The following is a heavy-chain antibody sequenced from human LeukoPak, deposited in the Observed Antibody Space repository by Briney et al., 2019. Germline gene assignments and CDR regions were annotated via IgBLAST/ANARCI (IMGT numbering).Heavy chain of an antibody. D-gene: IGHD4/OR15-4a*01. V-gene: IGHV3-53*01. J-gene: IGHJ4*02. CDR2: LYSGGTT. CDR1: GFTVSNNY. CDR3: GSDVGA. Sequence: PGGSLRLSCAAAGFTVSNNYLHWGRQAPGKGLEWVSVLYSGGTTYYANSVKGRFTISRDSSKNTMYLQMNRLRVEDTYMYYGGSDVGARGEGTLVIVSA.